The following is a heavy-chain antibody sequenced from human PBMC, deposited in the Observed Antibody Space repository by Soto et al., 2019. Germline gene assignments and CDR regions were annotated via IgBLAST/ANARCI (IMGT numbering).Heavy chain of an antibody. V-gene: IGHV4-30-2*01. Sequence: QLQLQESGPGLVKPSQTLSLTCAVSGGSISSGGYSWSWIRQPPGKGLEWIGYIYHSGSTYYNPSLGSRVTLSVNRSKTQFSLMLSSVTAADTAVYYCAAGGGLPRYYWGQGTLVTVSS. J-gene: IGHJ4*02. CDR1: GGSISSGGYS. CDR3: AAGGGLPRYY. CDR2: IYHSGST. D-gene: IGHD5-12*01.